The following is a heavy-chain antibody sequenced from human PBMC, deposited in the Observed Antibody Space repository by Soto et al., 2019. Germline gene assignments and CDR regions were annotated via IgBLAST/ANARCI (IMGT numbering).Heavy chain of an antibody. Sequence: PGGSLRLSCAASGFTFSSYSMNWVRQAPGEGLEWVSSISSSSSYIYYADSVKGRFTISRDNAKNSLYLQMNSLRAEDTAVYHCARDRTQYRGYDFSPLMDVWGKGTTVTVSS. CDR3: ARDRTQYRGYDFSPLMDV. V-gene: IGHV3-21*01. D-gene: IGHD5-12*01. CDR1: GFTFSSYS. CDR2: ISSSSSYI. J-gene: IGHJ6*03.